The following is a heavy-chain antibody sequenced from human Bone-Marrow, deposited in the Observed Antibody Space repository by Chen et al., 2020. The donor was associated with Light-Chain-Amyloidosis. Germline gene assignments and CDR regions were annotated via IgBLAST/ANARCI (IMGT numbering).Heavy chain of an antibody. CDR1: GYTFPNYW. V-gene: IGHV5-51*01. J-gene: IGHJ4*02. CDR3: ARRRDGYNFDY. CDR2: IYPDDSDA. Sequence: EVQLEQSRPEVKKPGESLKISCKGSGYTFPNYWIGWVRQMPGKGLEWMGVIYPDDSDARYSPSFEGQVTMSADKSSTTAYLQWRSLKASDTAMYYCARRRDGYNFDYWGQGTLVTVSS. D-gene: IGHD5-12*01.